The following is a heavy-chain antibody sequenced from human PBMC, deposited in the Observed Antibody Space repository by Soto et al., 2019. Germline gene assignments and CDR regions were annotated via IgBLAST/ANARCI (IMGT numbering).Heavy chain of an antibody. V-gene: IGHV4-39*01. J-gene: IGHJ5*02. D-gene: IGHD2-8*01. CDR1: GGSISSGSTY. CDR2: IYYSGPT. Sequence: SETLSLTCTVSGGSISSGSTYWGWIRQPPGKGLEWIGSIYYSGPTYYNPSLKSRVTISVDTSNDQFYLDLTSVTAADTAVYHCARHDRDPHDASLNWFDPWGQGTLVTVSS. CDR3: ARHDRDPHDASLNWFDP.